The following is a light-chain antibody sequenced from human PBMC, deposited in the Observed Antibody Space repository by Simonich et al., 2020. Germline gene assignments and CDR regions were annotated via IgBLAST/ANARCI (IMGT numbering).Light chain of an antibody. CDR1: QGISNY. Sequence: DIQMTQSPSSLSASVGDRVTITCRASQGISNYLAWYQLKPGKVPKLLIYAASTLQSGVPSRFSVSGSGTDFTLTISSLQPEDVATYYCQKYNSAPRTFGQGTKVEIK. CDR2: AAS. CDR3: QKYNSAPRT. J-gene: IGKJ1*01. V-gene: IGKV1-27*01.